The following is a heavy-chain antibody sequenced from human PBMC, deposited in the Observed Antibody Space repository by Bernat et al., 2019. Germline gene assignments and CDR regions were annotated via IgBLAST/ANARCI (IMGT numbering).Heavy chain of an antibody. J-gene: IGHJ4*02. V-gene: IGHV4-34*01. Sequence: QVQLQQWGAGLLKPSETLSLTCAVYGGSFSGYYWSWLRQPPGKGLEWIGEITHSGCTNYNPSLKSRVTISVDTSKNQFSLRLSSVTAADTAVYYCAKSRRGGVPPGYVFWGQGTLVTVSS. D-gene: IGHD3-16*01. CDR2: ITHSGCT. CDR3: AKSRRGGVPPGYVF. CDR1: GGSFSGYY.